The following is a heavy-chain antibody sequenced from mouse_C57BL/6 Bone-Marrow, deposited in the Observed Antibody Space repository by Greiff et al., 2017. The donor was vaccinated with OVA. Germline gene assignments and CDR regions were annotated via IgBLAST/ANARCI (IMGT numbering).Heavy chain of an antibody. V-gene: IGHV3-6*01. CDR1: GYSITSGYY. J-gene: IGHJ4*01. CDR3: ARGEFGAMDY. Sequence: EVQLVESGPGLVKPSQSLSLTCSVTGYSITSGYYWNWIRQFPGNKLEWMGYISYDGSNNYNPSLKNRISITRDTSKNQFFLKLNSVTTEDTATYYCARGEFGAMDYWGQGTSVTVSS. CDR2: ISYDGSN.